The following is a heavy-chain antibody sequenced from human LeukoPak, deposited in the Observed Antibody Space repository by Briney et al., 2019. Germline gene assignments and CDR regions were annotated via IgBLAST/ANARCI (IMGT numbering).Heavy chain of an antibody. Sequence: ASVKVSCKASGGTFSSYAISWVRQAPGQGLEWIGGIIPIFGTANYAQKFQGRVTITTDESTSTAYMELSSLRSEDTAVYYCAGSIQTYYYDSSGYASHIWGQGTMVTVSS. D-gene: IGHD3-22*01. J-gene: IGHJ3*02. CDR2: IIPIFGTA. CDR3: AGSIQTYYYDSSGYASHI. CDR1: GGTFSSYA. V-gene: IGHV1-69*05.